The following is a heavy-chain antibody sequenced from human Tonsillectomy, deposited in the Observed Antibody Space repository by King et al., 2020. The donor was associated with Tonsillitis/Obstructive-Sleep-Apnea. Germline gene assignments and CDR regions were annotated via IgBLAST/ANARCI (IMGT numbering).Heavy chain of an antibody. V-gene: IGHV4-34*01. D-gene: IGHD1-26*01. CDR2: TNHSGST. CDR3: ARTYSGTYYFDY. J-gene: IGHJ4*02. Sequence: VQLQQWGAGLLKPSETLSLTCGVYGGSFSGNYWNWIRQPPGKGLEWIGETNHSGSTNNNPSLKSRVTITVDRYKNQFSLKLRSVTAADTAVYYCARTYSGTYYFDYWGQETLVTVSS. CDR1: GGSFSGNY.